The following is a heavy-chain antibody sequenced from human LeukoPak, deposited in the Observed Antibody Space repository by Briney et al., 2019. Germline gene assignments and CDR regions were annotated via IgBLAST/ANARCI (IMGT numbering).Heavy chain of an antibody. D-gene: IGHD3-22*01. CDR2: ISGSGGST. CDR1: GFTFSSYA. Sequence: PGGSLRLSCAASGFTFSSYAMSWVRQAPRKGLEWVSAISGSGGSTYYADSVKGRFTISRDNSKNTLYLQMNSLRAEDTAVYYCAKPYDSSGYPPDAFDIWGQGTMVTVSS. J-gene: IGHJ3*02. CDR3: AKPYDSSGYPPDAFDI. V-gene: IGHV3-23*01.